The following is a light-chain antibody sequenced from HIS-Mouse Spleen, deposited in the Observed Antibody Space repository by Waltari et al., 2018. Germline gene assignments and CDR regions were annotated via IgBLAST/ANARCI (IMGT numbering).Light chain of an antibody. CDR1: QGISSY. CDR3: QQLNSYPPT. CDR2: AAS. J-gene: IGKJ1*01. Sequence: DIQLTQSPSFLPASVGHRLTTPCRASQGISSYPAWYQLKPGKAPKLLIYAASTLQSGVPSRFSGSGSGTEFTLTISSLKPEDFATYYCQQLNSYPPTFGQGTKVEIK. V-gene: IGKV1-9*01.